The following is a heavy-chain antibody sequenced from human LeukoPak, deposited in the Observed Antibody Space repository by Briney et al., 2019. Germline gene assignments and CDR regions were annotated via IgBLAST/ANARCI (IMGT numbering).Heavy chain of an antibody. Sequence: PSETLSLTCTVSGGSISSSSYCWGWIRQPPGKGLEWIGSIYYSGSTYYNPSPKSRVTISVDTSKNHFSLKLSSVTAADTAVYYCARRRGYSGYDPWDYWGQGTLVTVSS. CDR1: GGSISSSSYC. CDR3: ARRRGYSGYDPWDY. V-gene: IGHV4-39*02. CDR2: IYYSGST. J-gene: IGHJ4*02. D-gene: IGHD5-12*01.